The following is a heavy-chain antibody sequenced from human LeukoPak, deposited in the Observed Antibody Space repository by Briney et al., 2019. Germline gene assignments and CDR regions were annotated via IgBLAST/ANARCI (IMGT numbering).Heavy chain of an antibody. CDR3: VREGYDYGDY. Sequence: SETLSLTCTVSGGSISSGDYYWSWIRQPPGKGLEWIGHMYTSGSTNYNPSLKSRVTISADTSKNQFSLRLTSVTAADTAVYYCVREGYDYGDYWGQGTLVTVSS. CDR2: MYTSGST. J-gene: IGHJ4*02. D-gene: IGHD3-16*01. CDR1: GGSISSGDYY. V-gene: IGHV4-61*09.